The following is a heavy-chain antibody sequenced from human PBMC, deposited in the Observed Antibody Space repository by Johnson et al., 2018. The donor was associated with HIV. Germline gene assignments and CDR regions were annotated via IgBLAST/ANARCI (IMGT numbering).Heavy chain of an antibody. Sequence: QVQLVESGGGLVQPGGSLRLSCAASGFTFTSFAMHWVRQAPGKGLEWVGFISYDGSNKYFTDSVRGRFTISRDNGNKEVYLQMDSLRVEDTAVYYCARDRDRLNWNYGALDIWGQGTMVTVSS. CDR2: ISYDGSNK. CDR1: GFTFTSFA. D-gene: IGHD1-7*01. V-gene: IGHV3-30-3*01. CDR3: ARDRDRLNWNYGALDI. J-gene: IGHJ3*02.